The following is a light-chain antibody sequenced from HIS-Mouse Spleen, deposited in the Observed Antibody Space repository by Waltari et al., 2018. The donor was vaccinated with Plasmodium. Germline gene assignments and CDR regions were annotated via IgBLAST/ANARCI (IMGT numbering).Light chain of an antibody. CDR1: QDISNY. Sequence: DIQMTQSPSSLSASVGDRVTITCQASQDISNYLNWYQQKPGKAPKLLIYDASNLETGVPSRVSGSGSGTDFTFTISSRQPEDIATYYCQQYDNLPPLFTFGPGTKVDIK. CDR2: DAS. J-gene: IGKJ3*01. V-gene: IGKV1-33*01. CDR3: QQYDNLPPLFT.